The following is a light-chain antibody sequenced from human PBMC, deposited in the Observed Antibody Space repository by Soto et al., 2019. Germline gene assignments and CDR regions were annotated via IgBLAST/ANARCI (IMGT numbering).Light chain of an antibody. CDR2: DAS. V-gene: IGKV1-33*01. J-gene: IGKJ4*01. CDR1: QDINNY. CDR3: QQYEDLSLT. Sequence: DIQLTQSPSSLSASVGDRVTITCQASQDINNYLNWYQQKPGKAPKLLIFDASSVETGVPSRFSGSGSGTHFTFTISSLEPEDIATYHCQQYEDLSLTFGGGTRVELK.